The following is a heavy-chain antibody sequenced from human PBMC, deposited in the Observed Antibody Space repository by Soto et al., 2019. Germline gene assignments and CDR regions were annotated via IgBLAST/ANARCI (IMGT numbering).Heavy chain of an antibody. CDR3: VAVPSYYYDSSTLDP. CDR1: GFTFTSSA. Sequence: SVKVSCKASGFTFTSSAVQWVRQARGQRLEWIGWVVVGSDNTNYAQKFQERVTITRDTSTSTAYLELSSLRSEDTAVYYCVAVPSYYYDSSTLDPWGQGTLVTVSS. CDR2: VVVGSDNT. D-gene: IGHD3-22*01. J-gene: IGHJ5*02. V-gene: IGHV1-58*01.